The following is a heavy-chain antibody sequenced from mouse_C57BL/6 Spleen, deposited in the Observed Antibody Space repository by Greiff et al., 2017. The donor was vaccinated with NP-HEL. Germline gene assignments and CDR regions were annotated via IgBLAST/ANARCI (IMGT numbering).Heavy chain of an antibody. J-gene: IGHJ2*01. CDR2: IDPSDSET. V-gene: IGHV1-52*01. CDR1: GYTFTSYW. CDR3: ARSGGYYYVRGGAYFDY. D-gene: IGHD1-1*01. Sequence: QVQLQQPGAELVRPGSSVKLSCKASGYTFTSYWMHWVKQRPIQGLEWIGNIDPSDSETHYNQKFKDKATLTVDKSSSTAYMQLSSLTSEDSAVYYCARSGGYYYVRGGAYFDYWGQGTTLTVSS.